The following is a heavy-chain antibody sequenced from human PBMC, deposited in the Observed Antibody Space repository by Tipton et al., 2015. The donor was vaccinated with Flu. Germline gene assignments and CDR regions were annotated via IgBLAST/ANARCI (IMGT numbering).Heavy chain of an antibody. CDR1: GFTFSSYS. D-gene: IGHD2-2*03. V-gene: IGHV3-21*01. J-gene: IGHJ4*02. CDR2: ISSSSSYI. Sequence: SLRLSCAASGFTFSSYSMNWVRQAPGKGLEWVSSISSSSSYIYYADSVKGRFTISRDNAKNSLYLQMNSLRAEDTAVYYCARGDGYCSSTSCYVDYWGQGTLVTVSS. CDR3: ARGDGYCSSTSCYVDY.